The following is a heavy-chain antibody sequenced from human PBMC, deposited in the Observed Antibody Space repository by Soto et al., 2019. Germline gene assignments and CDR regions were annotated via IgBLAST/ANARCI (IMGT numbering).Heavy chain of an antibody. Sequence: GESLKISFKGSGYSFTSYWISWLSQMPGKGLEWMGRIDPSDSYTNYSPSFQGHVTISADKSISTAYLQWSSLKASDTAMYYCARDGPEMATIQILRFDPGGQGTLVTVSS. CDR2: IDPSDSYT. V-gene: IGHV5-10-1*01. CDR1: GYSFTSYW. D-gene: IGHD5-12*01. J-gene: IGHJ5*02. CDR3: ARDGPEMATIQILRFDP.